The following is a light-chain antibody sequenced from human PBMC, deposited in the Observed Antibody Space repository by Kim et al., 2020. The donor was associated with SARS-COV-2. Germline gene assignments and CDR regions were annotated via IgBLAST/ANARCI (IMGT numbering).Light chain of an antibody. V-gene: IGKV3-15*01. J-gene: IGKJ4*01. CDR2: GAS. CDR3: QQYNSWPPLT. Sequence: EIVMTQSPVTLSVSPGERATLSCSASQTVSGNLAWYQQKPGQAPRLLIYGASTRATGVPDRFSGSGSGTEFTLTISSLQSEDFAVYYCQQYNSWPPLTFGGGTKLEI. CDR1: QTVSGN.